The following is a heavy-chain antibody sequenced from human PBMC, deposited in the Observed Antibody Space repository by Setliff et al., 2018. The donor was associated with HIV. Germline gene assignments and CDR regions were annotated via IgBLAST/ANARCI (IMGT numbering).Heavy chain of an antibody. CDR2: FDPEDGET. V-gene: IGHV1-24*01. CDR3: AKGGYYDSTGYYYYYLYYLDE. CDR1: TYTLSSYV. D-gene: IGHD3-22*01. J-gene: IGHJ6*03. Sequence: ASVKVSCKASTYTLSSYVINWVRQAPGKGLEWMANFDPEDGETFYAQKFQGRVTITADESTSTAYMELSSLRSEDTAVYYCAKGGYYDSTGYYYYYLYYLDEWGKGTTVTVSS.